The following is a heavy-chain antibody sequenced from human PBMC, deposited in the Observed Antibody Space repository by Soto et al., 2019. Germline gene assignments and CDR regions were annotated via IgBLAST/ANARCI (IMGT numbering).Heavy chain of an antibody. Sequence: GWSLRLSCAASGFSVRSYGMNWVRQAPGRGLEWISYISTSSNVIEYANSVTGRFIISKDNAENSVFLQMNSLKDEDTALYFCLREAITSHLDAWGQGTTFTVSS. J-gene: IGHJ5*02. CDR1: GFSVRSYG. CDR2: ISTSSNVI. D-gene: IGHD1-20*01. CDR3: LREAITSHLDA. V-gene: IGHV3-48*02.